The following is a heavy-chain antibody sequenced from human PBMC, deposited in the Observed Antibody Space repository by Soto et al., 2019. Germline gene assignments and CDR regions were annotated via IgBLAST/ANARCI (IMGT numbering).Heavy chain of an antibody. CDR3: ARVGGFGATTIDY. V-gene: IGHV4-30-4*01. J-gene: IGHJ4*02. D-gene: IGHD3-10*01. Sequence: QVQLQESGPGLVKPSQTLSLTCTVSGGSISSGDYYWSWIRQPPGKGLEWIGYIYYSGSTYYNPSLMSRVTISVDTSKNQCSLKLSSVTAADTAVYYCARVGGFGATTIDYWGQGTLVTVSS. CDR2: IYYSGST. CDR1: GGSISSGDYY.